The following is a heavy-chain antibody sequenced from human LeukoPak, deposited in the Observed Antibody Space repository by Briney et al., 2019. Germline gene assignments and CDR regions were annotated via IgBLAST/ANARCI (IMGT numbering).Heavy chain of an antibody. CDR2: ITGSGGNT. CDR3: ATRSLSTGTYGMDV. J-gene: IGHJ6*02. V-gene: IGHV3-23*01. CDR1: GFTFSNYA. D-gene: IGHD4-17*01. Sequence: GGSLRLSCAASGFTFSNYAMSWVRQAPGKGLERVSSITGSGGNTYFADSVKGRFTISRDNSKNTLYLQMNSLRAEDTAVYYCATRSLSTGTYGMDVWGQGTTVTVSS.